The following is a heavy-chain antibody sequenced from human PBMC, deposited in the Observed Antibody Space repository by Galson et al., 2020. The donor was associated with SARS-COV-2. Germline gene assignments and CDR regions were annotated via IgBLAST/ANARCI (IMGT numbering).Heavy chain of an antibody. CDR1: GGTFSSYT. Sequence: SVKVSCKASGGTFSSYTISWVRQAPGQGLEWMGRIIPILGIANYAQKFQGRVTITADKSTSTAYMELSSLRSEDTAVYYCARDHPVTTAPSGYYYGMDVWGQGTTVTV. CDR3: ARDHPVTTAPSGYYYGMDV. V-gene: IGHV1-69*04. D-gene: IGHD4-4*01. CDR2: IIPILGIA. J-gene: IGHJ6*02.